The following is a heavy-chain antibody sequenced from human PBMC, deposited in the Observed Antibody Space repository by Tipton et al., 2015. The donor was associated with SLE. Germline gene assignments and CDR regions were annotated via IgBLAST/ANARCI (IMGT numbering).Heavy chain of an antibody. D-gene: IGHD1-26*01. V-gene: IGHV1-8*01. CDR3: ASPNPYSGSHDAFDI. CDR2: MNPNSGNT. CDR1: GYTFNRYD. J-gene: IGHJ3*02. Sequence: QLVQSGAEVKKPGASVKVSCKASGYTFNRYDINWVRQATGQGLEWMGWMNPNSGNTGYAQKFQGRVTMTKNTSITTAYMDLTSLRSEDTAVYYCASPNPYSGSHDAFDIWGQGTMVTVSS.